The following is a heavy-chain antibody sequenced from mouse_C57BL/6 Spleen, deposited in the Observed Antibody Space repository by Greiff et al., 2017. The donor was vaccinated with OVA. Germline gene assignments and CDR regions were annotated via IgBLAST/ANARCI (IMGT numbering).Heavy chain of an antibody. J-gene: IGHJ1*03. Sequence: QVTLKVSGPGILQSSQTLSLTCSFSGFSLSTSGMGVSWIRQPSGKGLEWLAHIYWDDDKRYNPSLKSRLTISKDTSRNQVFLKITSVDTADTATYYCARIYYDYGDWYFDVWGTGTTVTVSS. CDR3: ARIYYDYGDWYFDV. D-gene: IGHD2-4*01. CDR2: IYWDDDK. CDR1: GFSLSTSGMG. V-gene: IGHV8-12*01.